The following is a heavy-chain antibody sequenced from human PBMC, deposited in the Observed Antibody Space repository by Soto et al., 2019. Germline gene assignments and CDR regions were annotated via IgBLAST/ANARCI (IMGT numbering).Heavy chain of an antibody. CDR1: GGTFSSYA. D-gene: IGHD5-12*01. V-gene: IGHV1-69*13. CDR3: ARDSGYSGNALDY. Sequence: SVKVSFKASGGTFSSYAISWVRQAPGQGLEWMGGIIPIFGTANYAQKFQGRVTITADESTSTAYMELSSLRSEDTAVYYCARDSGYSGNALDYWGQGTLVTVSS. CDR2: IIPIFGTA. J-gene: IGHJ4*02.